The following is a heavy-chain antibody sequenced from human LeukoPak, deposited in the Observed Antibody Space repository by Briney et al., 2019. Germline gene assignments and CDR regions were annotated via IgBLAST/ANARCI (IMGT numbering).Heavy chain of an antibody. J-gene: IGHJ5*02. CDR2: IIPIFGIA. V-gene: IGHV1-69*04. D-gene: IGHD5-24*01. CDR1: GGTFSSYA. Sequence: SVKVSCKASGGTFSSYAISWVRQAPGQGLEWMGRIIPIFGIANYAQKFQGRVTITADKSTSTAYMELSSLRSEDTAVYYCARGGSRDGYNYDHWGQGTLVTVSS. CDR3: ARGGSRDGYNYDH.